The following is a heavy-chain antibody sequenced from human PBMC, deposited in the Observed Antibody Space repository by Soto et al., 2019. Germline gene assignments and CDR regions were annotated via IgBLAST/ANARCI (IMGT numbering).Heavy chain of an antibody. V-gene: IGHV5-51*01. Sequence: GESLKISCQVSGDNFTRFWIGWVRQMPGKGLEWMGIVYPGDSETRYSPSFQGQVTISADKPITTVYLQWNSLKASDTAIYYCARQKQDDYNNYYYYQYMDVWGKGTTVTVSS. J-gene: IGHJ6*03. CDR3: ARQKQDDYNNYYYYQYMDV. CDR2: VYPGDSET. D-gene: IGHD4-4*01. CDR1: GDNFTRFW.